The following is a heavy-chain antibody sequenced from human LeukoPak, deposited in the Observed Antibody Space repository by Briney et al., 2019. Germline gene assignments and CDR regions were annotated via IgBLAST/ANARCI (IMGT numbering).Heavy chain of an antibody. Sequence: SVKVSCKASGGTFSSYAIGWVRQAPGQGLEWMGGIIPIFGTANYAQKFQGRVTITTDESTSTAYMELSSLRSEDTAVYYCARANGSYTGVYYYYYMDVWGKGTTVTVSS. J-gene: IGHJ6*03. CDR3: ARANGSYTGVYYYYYMDV. CDR1: GGTFSSYA. V-gene: IGHV1-69*05. CDR2: IIPIFGTA. D-gene: IGHD1-26*01.